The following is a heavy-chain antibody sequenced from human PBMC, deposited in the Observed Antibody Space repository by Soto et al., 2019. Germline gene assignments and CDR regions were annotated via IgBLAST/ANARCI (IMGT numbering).Heavy chain of an antibody. D-gene: IGHD1-20*01. Sequence: QVQLVESGGGVVQPGRSLRLSCAASGFTFSSYGMHWVRQAPGKGLEWVAVISYDGSNKYYADSVKGRFTISRDNSKNTLYLPMNSLRAEDTAVYYCAKVEGGGITATYYYGMDVWGQGTTVTVSS. CDR2: ISYDGSNK. J-gene: IGHJ6*02. V-gene: IGHV3-30*18. CDR3: AKVEGGGITATYYYGMDV. CDR1: GFTFSSYG.